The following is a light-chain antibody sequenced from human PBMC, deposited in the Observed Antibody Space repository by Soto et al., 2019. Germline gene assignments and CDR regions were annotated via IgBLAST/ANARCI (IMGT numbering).Light chain of an antibody. CDR2: ETS. V-gene: IGKV1-5*03. J-gene: IGKJ1*01. Sequence: DVQMTQSPSTLCAFVGDRVSIXCRATQSVLRCLACYQQIPGEAPKLLIYETSSLEGGVTSMFTGSGCGKEFSITITSLQPEDFASYYCQQYKDYWTFGQGTKVDIK. CDR3: QQYKDYWT. CDR1: QSVLRC.